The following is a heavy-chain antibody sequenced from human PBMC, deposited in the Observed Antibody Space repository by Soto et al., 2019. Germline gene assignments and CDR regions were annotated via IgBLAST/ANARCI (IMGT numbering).Heavy chain of an antibody. CDR1: GFTFSSYA. CDR2: ISGSGGST. D-gene: IGHD1-1*01. V-gene: IGHV3-23*01. CDR3: AKDPTGLSTGDAFDI. Sequence: GGSLRLSCAASGFTFSSYAMSLVRQAPGKGLEWVSAISGSGGSTYYADSVKGRFTISRDNSKNTLYLQMNSLRAEDTAVYYCAKDPTGLSTGDAFDIWSQGTMVTVS. J-gene: IGHJ3*02.